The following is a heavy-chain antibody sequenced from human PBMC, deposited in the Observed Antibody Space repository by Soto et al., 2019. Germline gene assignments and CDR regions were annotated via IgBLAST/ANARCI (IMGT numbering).Heavy chain of an antibody. V-gene: IGHV1-24*01. Sequence: ASVKVSCKVSGYTLTELSIHWVRQAPGKGLEWMGGFDPEDGETIYAQKFQGRVTMTEDTSTDTAYMELSSLRSEDTAVYYCAPIFHRAYGMDVWGQGTTVTVS. CDR3: APIFHRAYGMDV. CDR1: GYTLTELS. J-gene: IGHJ6*02. CDR2: FDPEDGET.